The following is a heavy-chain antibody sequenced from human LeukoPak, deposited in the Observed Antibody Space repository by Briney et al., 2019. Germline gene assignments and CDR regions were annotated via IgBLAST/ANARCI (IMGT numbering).Heavy chain of an antibody. CDR3: ARDVSRGSVMGFDY. Sequence: ASVKVSCKASGYTFTGYYMHWVRQAPGQGLEWMGWINPNSGGTNYAQKFQGRVTLTRDTSISTAYMELSSLRSDDSAIYYCARDVSRGSVMGFDYWGQRTLVTVSS. V-gene: IGHV1-2*02. D-gene: IGHD6-19*01. CDR2: INPNSGGT. J-gene: IGHJ4*02. CDR1: GYTFTGYY.